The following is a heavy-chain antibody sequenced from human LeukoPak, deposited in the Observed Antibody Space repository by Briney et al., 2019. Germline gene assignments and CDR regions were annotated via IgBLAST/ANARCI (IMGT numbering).Heavy chain of an antibody. D-gene: IGHD3-10*02. CDR3: AGDSSLFGGSDY. Sequence: SVKVSCKASGYTFTGYHIHWVRQAPGQGLEWIGRITPNSGDTYYPQDFQGRVTMTRDTSINTAYMELSRLRSDDTAVYYCAGDSSLFGGSDYWGQGTLVTVSS. J-gene: IGHJ4*02. CDR2: ITPNSGDT. CDR1: GYTFTGYH. V-gene: IGHV1-2*02.